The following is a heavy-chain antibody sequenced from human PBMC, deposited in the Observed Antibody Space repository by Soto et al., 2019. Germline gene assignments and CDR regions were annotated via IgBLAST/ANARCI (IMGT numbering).Heavy chain of an antibody. Sequence: SETVSLTCAVCGGAFSGFDWSWLRLSPGKGLEWIGEVHRRGKLNYNPSLKSRVTISHSTSKNQHSLRRTSVTAAYTGVYFCTRYGRDNDGKNTWFAPWRAATLVP. CDR1: GGAFSGFD. CDR2: VHRRGKL. J-gene: IGHJ5*02. V-gene: IGHV4-34*01. D-gene: IGHD2-21*01. CDR3: TRYGRDNDGKNTWFAP.